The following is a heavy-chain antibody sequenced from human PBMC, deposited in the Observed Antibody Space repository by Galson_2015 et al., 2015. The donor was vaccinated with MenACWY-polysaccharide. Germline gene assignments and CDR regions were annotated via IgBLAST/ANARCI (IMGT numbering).Heavy chain of an antibody. CDR2: IGATGADT. J-gene: IGHJ4*02. CDR1: GFTFYSCA. CDR3: AKLQCTGGSCYAPY. V-gene: IGHV3-23*01. D-gene: IGHD2-15*01. Sequence: SLRLSCAASGFTFYSCAMTWVRQAPGKGLEWVSAIGATGADTYYADSVRGRFTISRDNSENTLYLQMNSLRAEDTALYYYAKLQCTGGSCYAPYWGQGTLVTVSS.